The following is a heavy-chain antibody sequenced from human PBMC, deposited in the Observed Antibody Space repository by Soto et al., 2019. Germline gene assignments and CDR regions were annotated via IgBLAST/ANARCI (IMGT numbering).Heavy chain of an antibody. CDR1: GGSISSGGYY. V-gene: IGHV4-31*03. D-gene: IGHD2-15*01. CDR2: IYYSGST. J-gene: IGHJ4*02. Sequence: QVQLQESGPGLVKPSQTLSLTCTVSGGSISSGGYYWSWIRQHPGKGLEWIGYIYYSGSTYYNPSLKSRVTITVDTSKNQFSLKLSSLTAADTAVYYCARGKEIVVVGHPMYYFDYWGQGTLVTVSS. CDR3: ARGKEIVVVGHPMYYFDY.